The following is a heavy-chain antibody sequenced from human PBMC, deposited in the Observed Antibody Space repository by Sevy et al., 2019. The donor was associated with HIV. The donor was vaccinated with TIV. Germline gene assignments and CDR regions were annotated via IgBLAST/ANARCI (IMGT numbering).Heavy chain of an antibody. J-gene: IGHJ4*02. CDR1: GFTFSSFA. D-gene: IGHD1-26*01. CDR3: ARPTPRIAPSSAAFFDY. CDR2: INGRGGSA. Sequence: GGSLRLSCAASGFTFSSFAMSWVRHIPGQGLEWVSTINGRGGSAYYANSVKGRFTLSRDNSNNTVFLQMNRLRDEDTAVYYCARPTPRIAPSSAAFFDYWCQGTLVTVSS. V-gene: IGHV3-23*01.